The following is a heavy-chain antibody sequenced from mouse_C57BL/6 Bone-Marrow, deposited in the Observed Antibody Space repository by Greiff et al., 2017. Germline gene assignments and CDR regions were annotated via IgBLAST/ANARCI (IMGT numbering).Heavy chain of an antibody. Sequence: EVKLQESGAELVKPGASVKLSCTASGFNIKDYYIHWVKQRTEQGLEWIGRIDPEDGETKYAPKFQDKATITADTSSNTAYLQLSSLTSEDTAVYYCTRSLIYYGTNYWGKGTTLTVSS. CDR2: IDPEDGET. J-gene: IGHJ2*01. CDR1: GFNIKDYY. D-gene: IGHD1-1*01. V-gene: IGHV14-2*01. CDR3: TRSLIYYGTNY.